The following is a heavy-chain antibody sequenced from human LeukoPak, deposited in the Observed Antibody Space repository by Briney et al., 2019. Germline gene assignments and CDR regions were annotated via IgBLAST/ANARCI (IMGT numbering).Heavy chain of an antibody. CDR1: GYTFTGYD. CDR2: INPNSGGT. V-gene: IGHV1-2*02. Sequence: WASVKVSCKASGYTFTGYDMHWVRQAPGQGLEWMGWINPNSGGTNYAQKFQGRVTMTRDTSISTAYMELSRLRSDDTAVYYCARAVGATSGFDYCGQGTLVTVSS. D-gene: IGHD1-26*01. J-gene: IGHJ4*02. CDR3: ARAVGATSGFDY.